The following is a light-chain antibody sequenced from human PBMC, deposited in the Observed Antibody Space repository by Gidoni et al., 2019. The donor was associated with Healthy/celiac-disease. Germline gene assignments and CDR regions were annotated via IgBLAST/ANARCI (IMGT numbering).Light chain of an antibody. CDR1: QSVSSSY. CDR2: GAS. CDR3: QQYGSSPPT. J-gene: IGKJ3*01. Sequence: EIVSTQSPGTLSLSPGERATLSCRASQSVSSSYLAWYQQKPGQAPRLRIYGASIRATGIPDRFSGSGSGTDFTLTISRLEPEDFAVYYCQQYGSSPPTFXPXTKVDIK. V-gene: IGKV3-20*01.